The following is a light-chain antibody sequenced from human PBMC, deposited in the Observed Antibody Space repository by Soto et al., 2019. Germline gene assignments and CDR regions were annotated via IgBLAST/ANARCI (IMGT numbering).Light chain of an antibody. CDR1: QGISND. V-gene: IGKV1-6*01. J-gene: IGKJ5*01. CDR2: AAS. CDR3: QQYNDSFPYT. Sequence: AIQMTQSPSSLSASVGDRVLITCRTSQGISNDLGWYQQKPGKAPKLLIYAASILQSGVPSRFSGSGSGTDFTLTISSLQPEDFATYFCQQYNDSFPYTLGQGTRLEIK.